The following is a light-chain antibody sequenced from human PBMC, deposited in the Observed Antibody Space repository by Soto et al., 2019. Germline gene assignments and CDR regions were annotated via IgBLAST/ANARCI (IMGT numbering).Light chain of an antibody. Sequence: DIQLTQSPSFLSASVGDRVTITCRASQGISSNLVWYQQKPGKAPKLLIYAASTLQSGVPSRFSGSRSGTEFSLTISSLQPEDCASYYCQQLNTFPYTFGQGTKLEIK. CDR1: QGISSN. V-gene: IGKV1-9*01. CDR3: QQLNTFPYT. J-gene: IGKJ2*01. CDR2: AAS.